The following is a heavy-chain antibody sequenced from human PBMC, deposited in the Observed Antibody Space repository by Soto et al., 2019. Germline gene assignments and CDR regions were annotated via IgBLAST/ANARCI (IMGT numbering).Heavy chain of an antibody. CDR3: XXXXPFDYRGYNFEF. CDR1: GFSLSTHTVG. CDR2: IYWDEDK. Sequence: QITLKESGPTLVKPTQTLTLTCTFSGFSLSTHTVGVAWIRXXPGKALEWLALIYWDEDKRYSPSLKSRLTXXXXXXXXXXXXXXXXXXXXXXXTYXXXXXXPFDYRGYNFEFWGQGILVTVSS. D-gene: IGHD3-9*01. J-gene: IGHJ4*02. V-gene: IGHV2-5*02.